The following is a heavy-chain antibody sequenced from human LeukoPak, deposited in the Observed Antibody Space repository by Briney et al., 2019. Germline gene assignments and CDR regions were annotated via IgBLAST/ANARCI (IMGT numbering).Heavy chain of an antibody. CDR2: ISGSGGST. D-gene: IGHD3-10*01. CDR1: GFTFSSHA. J-gene: IGHJ3*02. V-gene: IGHV3-23*01. Sequence: PGGSLRLSCAASGFTFSSHAMSWVRQAPGKGLEWVSAISGSGGSTYYADSVKGRFTISRDNSKNTLYLQMNSLRAGDTAVYYCAKHYYGSGSYYDAFDIWGQGTMVTVSS. CDR3: AKHYYGSGSYYDAFDI.